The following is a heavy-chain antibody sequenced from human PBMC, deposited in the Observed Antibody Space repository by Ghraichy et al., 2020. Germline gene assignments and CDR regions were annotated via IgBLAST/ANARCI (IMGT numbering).Heavy chain of an antibody. D-gene: IGHD3-22*01. J-gene: IGHJ5*02. CDR1: GYTFTSYG. CDR3: ARDHDSSGYYYGWFDP. Sequence: ASVKVSCKASGYTFTSYGISWVRQAPGQGLEWMGWISAYNGNTNYAQKLQGRVTMTTDTSTSTAYMELRSLRSDDTAVYYCARDHDSSGYYYGWFDPWGQGTLVTVSS. V-gene: IGHV1-18*01. CDR2: ISAYNGNT.